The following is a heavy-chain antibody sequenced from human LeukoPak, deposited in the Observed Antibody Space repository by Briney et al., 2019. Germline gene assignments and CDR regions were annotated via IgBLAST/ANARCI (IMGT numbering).Heavy chain of an antibody. V-gene: IGHV4-34*01. D-gene: IGHD6-19*01. Sequence: SETLSLTCAVYGGSFSGYYWSWIRQPPGKGLEWIGEINHSGSTNYDPSLKSRVTISVDTSKNQFSLKLSSVTAADTAVYYCARTLKGVAGTRSRVFDYWGQGTLVTVSS. CDR3: ARTLKGVAGTRSRVFDY. CDR2: INHSGST. J-gene: IGHJ4*02. CDR1: GGSFSGYY.